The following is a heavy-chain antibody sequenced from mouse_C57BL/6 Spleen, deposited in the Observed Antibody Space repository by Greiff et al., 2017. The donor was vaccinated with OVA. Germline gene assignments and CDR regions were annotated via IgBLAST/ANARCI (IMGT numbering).Heavy chain of an antibody. CDR1: GYTFTDYY. V-gene: IGHV1-76*01. D-gene: IGHD1-1*01. CDR3: AREDYGSSYNYAMDY. CDR2: IYPGSGNT. J-gene: IGHJ4*01. Sequence: QVHVKQSGAELVRPGASVKLSCKASGYTFTDYYINWVKQRPGQGLEWIARIYPGSGNTYYNEKFKGKATLTAEKSSSTAYMQLSSLTSEDSAVYFCAREDYGSSYNYAMDYWGQGTSVTVSS.